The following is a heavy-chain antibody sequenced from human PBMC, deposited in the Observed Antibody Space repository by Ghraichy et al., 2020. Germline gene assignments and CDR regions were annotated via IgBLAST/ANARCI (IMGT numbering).Heavy chain of an antibody. V-gene: IGHV1-3*01. D-gene: IGHD6-19*01. Sequence: ASVKVSCKASGYTFTHYAIHWVRQAPGQRLQWMGLINPDNGNTHYSQEFQGRLSITRNTSATTTYIELSSLRSADTAVYYCARDFQWLANAFDIWGQGTMVTVSS. J-gene: IGHJ3*02. CDR2: INPDNGNT. CDR3: ARDFQWLANAFDI. CDR1: GYTFTHYA.